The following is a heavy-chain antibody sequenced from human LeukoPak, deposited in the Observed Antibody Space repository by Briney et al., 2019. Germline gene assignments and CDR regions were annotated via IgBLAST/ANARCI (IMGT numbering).Heavy chain of an antibody. V-gene: IGHV4-59*01. CDR2: IYYSGST. D-gene: IGHD4-17*01. CDR1: GGSISSYY. CDR3: AKTTVTTFYAFDI. Sequence: KPSETLSLTCTVSGGSISSYYWSWIRQPPGKGLEWIGYIYYSGSTNYNPSLKSRVTMSVDTSKNQLSLKLTSVTAADTAVYYCAKTTVTTFYAFDIWGQGTVVTVPS. J-gene: IGHJ3*02.